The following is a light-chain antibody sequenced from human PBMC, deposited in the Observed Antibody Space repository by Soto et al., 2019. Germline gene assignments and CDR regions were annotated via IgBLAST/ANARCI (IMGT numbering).Light chain of an antibody. J-gene: IGKJ1*01. CDR3: QQYNSYWT. Sequence: DIQMTQSPSTLSASVGDRVTITCRASQSISSWLAWYQQKPGKAPKLLIYKASGLESGVPSRFSGSGSGTEFTLTINGLQPDDFATYYCQQYNSYWTFGQGTKVEIK. CDR1: QSISSW. V-gene: IGKV1-5*03. CDR2: KAS.